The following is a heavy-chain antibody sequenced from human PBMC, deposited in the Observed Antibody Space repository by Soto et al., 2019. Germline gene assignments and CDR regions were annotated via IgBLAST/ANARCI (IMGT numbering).Heavy chain of an antibody. J-gene: IGHJ4*02. CDR2: IYYSGST. V-gene: IGHV4-31*03. CDR3: ARDKRGDILTGYYRAGFDY. D-gene: IGHD3-9*01. Sequence: QVQLQESGPGLVKPSQTLSLTCTVSGGSISSGGYYWSWIRQHPGKGLEWIGYIYYSGSTYYNPSLKSRVTIAVDTSKKQFSLKLSSVTAADTAVYYCARDKRGDILTGYYRAGFDYWGQGTLVTVSS. CDR1: GGSISSGGYY.